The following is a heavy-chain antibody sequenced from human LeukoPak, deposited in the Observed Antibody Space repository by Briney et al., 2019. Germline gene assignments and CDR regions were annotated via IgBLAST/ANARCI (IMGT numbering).Heavy chain of an antibody. D-gene: IGHD6-13*01. CDR1: GFTFSSYA. CDR3: AKETGYSSTWEDYLDY. Sequence: GGSLRLSCAASGFTFSSYAMTWVRQALGKGLEWVSSISSRGVGTYNANSVKGRCTISRDNSKNTLFLEMNGLRAEDTAVYYCAKETGYSSTWEDYLDYWGQGTLVTVSS. CDR2: ISSRGVGT. V-gene: IGHV3-23*01. J-gene: IGHJ4*02.